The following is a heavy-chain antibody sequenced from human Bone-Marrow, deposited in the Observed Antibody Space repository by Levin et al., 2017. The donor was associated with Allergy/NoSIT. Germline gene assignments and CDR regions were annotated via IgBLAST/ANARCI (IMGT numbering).Heavy chain of an antibody. CDR2: IYSGGNT. Sequence: GGSLRLSCAASGFTVSSNYMSWVRQAPGKGLEWVSIIYSGGNTYYADSVKGRFTISRDNSKNTLYLQMNSLRAEDTAVYYCATGVVGYSYGGPFDYWGQGTLVTVSS. CDR3: ATGVVGYSYGGPFDY. V-gene: IGHV3-53*01. D-gene: IGHD5-18*01. CDR1: GFTVSSNY. J-gene: IGHJ4*02.